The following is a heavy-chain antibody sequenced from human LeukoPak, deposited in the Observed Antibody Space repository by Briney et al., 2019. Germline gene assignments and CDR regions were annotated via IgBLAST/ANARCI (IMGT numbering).Heavy chain of an antibody. D-gene: IGHD6-19*01. V-gene: IGHV3-30*18. CDR1: GFTFSSYG. CDR2: ISYDGSNK. J-gene: IGHJ5*02. CDR3: AKDIAVAGDNWFDP. Sequence: GGSLRLSCAASGFTFSSYGMHWVRQAPGKGLEWVAVISYDGSNKYYADSVKGRFTISRDDSKNTLYLQMNSLRAEDTAVYYCAKDIAVAGDNWFDPWGQGTLVTVSS.